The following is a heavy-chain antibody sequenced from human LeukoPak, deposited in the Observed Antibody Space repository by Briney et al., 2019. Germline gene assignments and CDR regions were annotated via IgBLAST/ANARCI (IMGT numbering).Heavy chain of an antibody. CDR2: IYPGDSDT. J-gene: IGHJ6*02. Sequence: GESLKISCKGSGYTFTNYWIAWVRQMPGKGLEWMGIIYPGDSDTRYSPSFQGQVTISADKSISTAYLQWSSLKASDTAMYYCARIYSNFGDYYYYYGMDVWGQGTTVTVSS. D-gene: IGHD4-11*01. V-gene: IGHV5-51*01. CDR3: ARIYSNFGDYYYYYGMDV. CDR1: GYTFTNYW.